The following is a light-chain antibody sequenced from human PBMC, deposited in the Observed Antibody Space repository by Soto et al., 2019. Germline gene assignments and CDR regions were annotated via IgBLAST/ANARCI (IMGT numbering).Light chain of an antibody. V-gene: IGKV3-20*01. CDR3: QQYGSSPSIT. J-gene: IGKJ3*01. Sequence: EIVLTQSPGTLSLSPGEIATLSCRASQSVSSSYLARYQQKPGQAPRLLIYGASGRATGIPDRFSGSGSGTDFALTISRPEPEDFAVYSCQQYGSSPSITFGPGTKVDI. CDR1: QSVSSSY. CDR2: GAS.